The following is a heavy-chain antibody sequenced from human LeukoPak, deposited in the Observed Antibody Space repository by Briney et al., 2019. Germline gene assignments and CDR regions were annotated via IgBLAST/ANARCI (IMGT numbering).Heavy chain of an antibody. CDR2: IKQDGSEK. CDR3: ARYSGYDWHFDY. V-gene: IGHV3-7*01. J-gene: IGHJ4*02. CDR1: GAPISSNNWW. Sequence: ETLSLTCAVSGAPISSNNWWWSWVRQAPGKGLEWVANIKQDGSEKYYVDSVKGRFTISRDNAKNSLYLQMNSLRAEDTAVYYCARYSGYDWHFDYWGQGTLVTVSS. D-gene: IGHD5-12*01.